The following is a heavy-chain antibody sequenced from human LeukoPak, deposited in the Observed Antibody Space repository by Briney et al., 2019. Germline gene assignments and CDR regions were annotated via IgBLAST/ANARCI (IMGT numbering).Heavy chain of an antibody. CDR1: GFTFSNYW. Sequence: GGSLRLSCAASGFTFSNYWMHWVRQAPGKGLVWVSHINSDGSRTNYAASVKGRFTISRDNAKNTLYLQMNSLRAEDTAVYYCARQPDYWGQGTLITVSS. CDR3: ARQPDY. V-gene: IGHV3-74*01. J-gene: IGHJ4*02. D-gene: IGHD1-14*01. CDR2: INSDGSRT.